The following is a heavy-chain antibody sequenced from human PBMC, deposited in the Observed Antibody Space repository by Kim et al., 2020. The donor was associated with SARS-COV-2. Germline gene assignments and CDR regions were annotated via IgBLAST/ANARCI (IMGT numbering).Heavy chain of an antibody. J-gene: IGHJ3*02. CDR2: IWYDEKSE. D-gene: IGHD2-2*01. V-gene: IGHV3-33*01. CDR1: GFIFSNYG. CDR3: ARALYYSTADAFDI. Sequence: GGSLRLSCAASGFIFSNYGMHWVRQAPGKGLEWVAVIWYDEKSEYYADSVRGRCTISRDNSKDTVYLQMNSLRAEDTAVYYCARALYYSTADAFDIWGQGTMVTVSS.